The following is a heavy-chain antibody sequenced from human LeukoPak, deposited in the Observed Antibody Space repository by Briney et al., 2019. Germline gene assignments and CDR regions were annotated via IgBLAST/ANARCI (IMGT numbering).Heavy chain of an antibody. Sequence: KHSETLSLTCAVYGGSFSGYYWSWIRQPPGKGLEWIGEINHSGSTNYNPSLKSRVTISVDTSKNQFSLKLSSVTAADTAVYYCARDVSGYGQLFDPWGQGTLVTVSS. J-gene: IGHJ5*02. V-gene: IGHV4-34*01. CDR3: ARDVSGYGQLFDP. CDR1: GGSFSGYY. D-gene: IGHD5-12*01. CDR2: INHSGST.